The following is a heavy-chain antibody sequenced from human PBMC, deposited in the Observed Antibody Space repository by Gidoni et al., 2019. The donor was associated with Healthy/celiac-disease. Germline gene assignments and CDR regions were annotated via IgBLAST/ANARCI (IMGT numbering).Heavy chain of an antibody. Sequence: QVQLQQSGPGLVKPSQTLSLTCAISGDSVSSNSAAWNWIRQSPSRGLEWLGRTYYRSKWYNDYAVSVKSRITINPDTSKNQFSLQLNSVTPEDTAVYYCARRSVYYDFWSGYSDVEYFDLWGRGTLVTVSS. CDR3: ARRSVYYDFWSGYSDVEYFDL. V-gene: IGHV6-1*01. J-gene: IGHJ2*01. CDR2: TYYRSKWYN. D-gene: IGHD3-3*01. CDR1: GDSVSSNSAA.